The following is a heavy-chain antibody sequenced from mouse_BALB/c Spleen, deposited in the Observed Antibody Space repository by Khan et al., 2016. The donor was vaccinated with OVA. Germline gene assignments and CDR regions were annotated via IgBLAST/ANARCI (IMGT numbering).Heavy chain of an antibody. V-gene: IGHV5-6*01. CDR1: GFTFSSYS. CDR2: ISSGGDYT. Sequence: EVMLVESGGDLVKPGGSLKLSCAASGFTFSSYSMSWVRQTPDKRLEWVASISSGGDYTYYPDSVKGRFTISRDHAKNTLYLPMRALTSEDTAMYYCADQVSGSVAYWGQGTRVTVSA. D-gene: IGHD1-3*01. CDR3: ADQVSGSVAY. J-gene: IGHJ3*01.